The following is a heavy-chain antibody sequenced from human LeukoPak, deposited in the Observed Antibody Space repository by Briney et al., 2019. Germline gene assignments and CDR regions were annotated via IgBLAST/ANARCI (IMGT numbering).Heavy chain of an antibody. CDR2: IKPNSGAT. J-gene: IGHJ6*03. Sequence: GGSLRVSCKASGDTFTGYYMHRVRQAPGEGVEWGGWIKPNSGATNYAQEFQGRVTMTRDTSIRTAYMELSRLTSDDTAVYYCARDLGSPADYYYYYMDVWGRGTTVTVSS. D-gene: IGHD1-14*01. V-gene: IGHV1-2*02. CDR3: ARDLGSPADYYYYYMDV. CDR1: GDTFTGYY.